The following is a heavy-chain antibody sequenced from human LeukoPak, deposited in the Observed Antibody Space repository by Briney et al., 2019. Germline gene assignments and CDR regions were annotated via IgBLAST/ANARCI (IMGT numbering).Heavy chain of an antibody. D-gene: IGHD2-2*01. J-gene: IGHJ4*02. CDR1: GFTFSSYS. V-gene: IGHV3-21*01. CDR3: ASPDCGSTRCYGFDY. CDR2: ISSSCTYI. Sequence: GGSLRLSCAASGFTFSSYSMSWVRQAPGKGLEWVSSISSSCTYIYYADSVKGRFTISRDDAMNSLYLQMSSLRAEDTAVYYCASPDCGSTRCYGFDYWGQGTLVTVSS.